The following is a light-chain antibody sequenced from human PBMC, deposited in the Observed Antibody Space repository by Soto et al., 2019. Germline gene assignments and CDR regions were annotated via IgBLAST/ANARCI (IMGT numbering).Light chain of an antibody. Sequence: DIPMTQSPASLSASVGDRVTIPCRASQSITDYLNWYQQKPGKAPKLLIYAASSLQSGVPSRFSASGSGTDFALTISRLQPEDFATYFCQQTYITPFTFGQGTRLEIK. CDR2: AAS. J-gene: IGKJ5*01. V-gene: IGKV1-39*01. CDR3: QQTYITPFT. CDR1: QSITDY.